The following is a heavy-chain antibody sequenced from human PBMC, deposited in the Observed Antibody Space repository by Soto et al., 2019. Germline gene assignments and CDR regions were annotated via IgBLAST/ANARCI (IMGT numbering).Heavy chain of an antibody. CDR3: VRLGGFSESDY. Sequence: GGSLRLSCVDSGFRFSSLWMHWVRQAPGKGLEWVARIDNDGIGTSYADSVKGRFTISRDNAKNTLYLQMNSLGVEDTAVYYCVRLGGFSESDYWGQGTLVTVSS. CDR2: IDNDGIGT. J-gene: IGHJ4*02. D-gene: IGHD5-12*01. V-gene: IGHV3-74*01. CDR1: GFRFSSLW.